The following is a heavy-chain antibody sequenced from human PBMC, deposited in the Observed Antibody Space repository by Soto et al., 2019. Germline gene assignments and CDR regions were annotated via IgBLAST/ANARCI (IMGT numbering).Heavy chain of an antibody. CDR2: TYYRSKWYN. J-gene: IGHJ6*02. V-gene: IGHV6-1*01. Sequence: SQTRSLPCAISGDSVSSNSAAWNWIRQSPSRGLEWLGRTYYRSKWYNDYAVSVKSRITINPDTSKNQFSLQLNSVTPEDTAVYYCARVRSGYDSLDYYGMDVWGQGTTVTVSS. CDR1: GDSVSSNSAA. D-gene: IGHD5-12*01. CDR3: ARVRSGYDSLDYYGMDV.